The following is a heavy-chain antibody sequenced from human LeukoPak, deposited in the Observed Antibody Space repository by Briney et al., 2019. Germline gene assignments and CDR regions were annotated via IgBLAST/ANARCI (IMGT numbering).Heavy chain of an antibody. CDR3: ARKLYGSGSYPFDY. Sequence: SETMSLTCAVYGGSFSGYYWSWIRQPPGKGLEWIGEINHSGSTNYNPSLKSRVTISVDTSKNQFSLKLSSVTAADTAVYYCARKLYGSGSYPFDYWGQGTLVTVSS. V-gene: IGHV4-34*01. J-gene: IGHJ4*02. D-gene: IGHD3-10*01. CDR1: GGSFSGYY. CDR2: INHSGST.